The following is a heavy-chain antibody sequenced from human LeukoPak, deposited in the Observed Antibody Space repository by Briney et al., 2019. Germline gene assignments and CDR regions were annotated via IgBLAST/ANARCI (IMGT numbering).Heavy chain of an antibody. D-gene: IGHD2-2*01. J-gene: IGHJ3*02. CDR3: ARDKNSGECVSNSCYGVWPLDI. CDR1: GGTFSINA. CDR2: IIPMSETP. Sequence: GASVKVSCKASGGTFSINAITWVRQAPGQGLEWMGGIIPMSETPKYTQKFQGRVTIATDESTNTAYMELRSLRSEDTAVYYCARDKNSGECVSNSCYGVWPLDIWGQGTMVTVSS. V-gene: IGHV1-69*05.